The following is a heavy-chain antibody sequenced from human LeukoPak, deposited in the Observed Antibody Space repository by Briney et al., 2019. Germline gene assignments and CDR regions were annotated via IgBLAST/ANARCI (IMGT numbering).Heavy chain of an antibody. CDR2: IYYSGST. CDR3: ARGWYSSSTSCYPCYMDV. D-gene: IGHD2-2*01. Sequence: SETLSLTCTVSGGSISSYYWSWIRQPTGKGLDRLQYIYYSGSTNYNPSLKSRVTISVDTSKNQFSLKLSSVTAADTAVYYCARGWYSSSTSCYPCYMDVWGKGTTVTVSS. CDR1: GGSISSYY. V-gene: IGHV4-59*01. J-gene: IGHJ6*03.